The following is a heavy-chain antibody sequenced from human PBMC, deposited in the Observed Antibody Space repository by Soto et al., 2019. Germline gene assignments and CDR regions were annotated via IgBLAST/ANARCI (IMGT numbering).Heavy chain of an antibody. V-gene: IGHV3-9*01. CDR2: ISWNSGSI. J-gene: IGHJ4*02. D-gene: IGHD6-6*01. Sequence: LRLSCAASGFTFDDYAMHWVRQAPGKGLEWVSGISWNSGSIGYADSVEGRFTISRDNAKNSLYLQMNSLRAEDTALYYCAKAIAARPDTAEYYFDYWGQGTLVTVSS. CDR1: GFTFDDYA. CDR3: AKAIAARPDTAEYYFDY.